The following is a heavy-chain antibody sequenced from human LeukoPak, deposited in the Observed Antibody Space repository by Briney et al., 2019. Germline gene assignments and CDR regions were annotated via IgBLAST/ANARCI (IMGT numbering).Heavy chain of an antibody. V-gene: IGHV4-34*01. J-gene: IGHJ6*03. Sequence: PSETLSLTCAVYGGSFSGYYWSWIRQPPGKGLEWIGEINHSGSTNYNPSLKSRVTISVDTSKNQFSLKLSSVTAADTAVYYCARNGPYGSGSYYNTPFHYYMDVWGKGTTVTVSS. D-gene: IGHD3-10*01. CDR1: GGSFSGYY. CDR3: ARNGPYGSGSYYNTPFHYYMDV. CDR2: INHSGST.